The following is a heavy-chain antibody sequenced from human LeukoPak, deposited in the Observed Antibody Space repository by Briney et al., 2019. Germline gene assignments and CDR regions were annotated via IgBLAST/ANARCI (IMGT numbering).Heavy chain of an antibody. D-gene: IGHD3-10*01. CDR3: ASSYGSGSYYGVFDY. CDR2: ISGSGGST. V-gene: IGHV3-23*01. CDR1: GFTFSSYA. Sequence: GGSLRLSYAASGFTFSSYAMSWVRQAPGKGLEWVSAISGSGGSTYYADSVKGRFTISRDNSKNTLYLQMNSLRAEDTAVYYCASSYGSGSYYGVFDYWGQGTLVTVSS. J-gene: IGHJ4*02.